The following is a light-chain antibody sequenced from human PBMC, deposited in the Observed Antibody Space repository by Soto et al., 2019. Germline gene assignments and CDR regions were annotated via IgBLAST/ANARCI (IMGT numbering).Light chain of an antibody. V-gene: IGKV3D-15*01. J-gene: IGKJ1*01. CDR2: GAS. CDR1: QSVSDN. Sequence: ILRTQSPATLSVSPGERVTLSCRASQSVSDNLAWYKQKPGQAPRLLIYGASIRATDIPARFSGSGSGTEFSLTISSLKPDEFETYYCQCYSSYPWTFGQGTKVDIK. CDR3: QCYSSYPWT.